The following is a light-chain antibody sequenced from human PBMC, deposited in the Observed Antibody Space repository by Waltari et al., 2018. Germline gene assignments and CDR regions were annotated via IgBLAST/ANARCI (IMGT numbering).Light chain of an antibody. J-gene: IGLJ1*01. CDR1: NIGRKS. Sequence: SYVLTQPPSVSVAPGQTATISCGGHNIGRKSVPRYQQKPGQAPILVVYNDDDRPSGIPERFSGSNSGHTATLTISRVGAGDEADYYCQVWSGSRDHYVFGSGTKVTVL. CDR3: QVWSGSRDHYV. CDR2: NDD. V-gene: IGLV3-21*02.